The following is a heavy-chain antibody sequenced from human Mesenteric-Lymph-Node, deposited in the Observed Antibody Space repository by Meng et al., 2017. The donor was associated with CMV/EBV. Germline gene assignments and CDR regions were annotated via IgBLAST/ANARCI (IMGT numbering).Heavy chain of an antibody. D-gene: IGHD3/OR15-3a*01. J-gene: IGHJ4*02. Sequence: KASCYTFTSYAISWVRLAPGPGLEWMGWISAYNGNTNYAPTLQGRVTVTTDTSTSTAYMELRSLRSDDTAVYYCARGPRWTDYPFDYWGQGTLVTVSS. CDR2: ISAYNGNT. V-gene: IGHV1-18*01. CDR1: CYTFTSYA. CDR3: ARGPRWTDYPFDY.